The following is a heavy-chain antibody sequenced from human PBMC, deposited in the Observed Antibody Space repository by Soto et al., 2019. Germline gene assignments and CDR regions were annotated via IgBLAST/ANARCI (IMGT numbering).Heavy chain of an antibody. Sequence: GGSLRLSCAASGCTFSSYAMSWVRQAPGKGLEWVSAISGSGGSTYYADSVKGRFTISRDNSKNTLYLQMNSLRAEDTAVYYCATLLGYCSGGSCCGYFDYWGQGTLVTVSS. J-gene: IGHJ4*02. CDR3: ATLLGYCSGGSCCGYFDY. CDR1: GCTFSSYA. CDR2: ISGSGGST. V-gene: IGHV3-23*01. D-gene: IGHD2-15*01.